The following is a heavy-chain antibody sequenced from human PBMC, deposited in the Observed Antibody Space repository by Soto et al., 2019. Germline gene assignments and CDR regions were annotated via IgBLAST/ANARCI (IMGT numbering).Heavy chain of an antibody. CDR2: ISGSDGRT. CDR3: AKGVSQYTPLSLFDY. V-gene: IGHV3-23*01. CDR1: GFTFSSYA. Sequence: LRLSCAASGFTFSSYAMSWVRQAPGKGLEWVSTISGSDGRTYSTDSVKGRFTISRDNSRNTAYLQMNSLRVEDTAVYYCAKGVSQYTPLSLFDYWGRGTLVTISS. D-gene: IGHD2-2*02. J-gene: IGHJ4*02.